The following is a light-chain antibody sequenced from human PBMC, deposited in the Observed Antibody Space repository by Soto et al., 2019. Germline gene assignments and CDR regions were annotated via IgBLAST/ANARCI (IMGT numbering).Light chain of an antibody. Sequence: QSALTQPASVSGSPGQSITISCTGTSSDVGGYNYVSWYQQQSGKAPKLMIHEVSNRPSGVSNRFSGSKSGNTASLTISGLQGEDEADYYCSSYTSSRAYVFGIGTKLTVL. V-gene: IGLV2-14*01. J-gene: IGLJ1*01. CDR1: SSDVGGYNY. CDR3: SSYTSSRAYV. CDR2: EVS.